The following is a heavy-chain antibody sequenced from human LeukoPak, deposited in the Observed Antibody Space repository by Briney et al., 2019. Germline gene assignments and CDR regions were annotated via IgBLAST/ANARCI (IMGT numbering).Heavy chain of an antibody. J-gene: IGHJ5*02. CDR1: GGSISSSSYY. CDR3: ARAEREWLKVANWFDP. D-gene: IGHD3-3*01. CDR2: IYYSGST. Sequence: PSETLFLTCTVSGGSISSSSYYWGWIRQPPGKALEWIGSIYYSGSTYYNPSLKSRVTISVDTSKNQFSLKLSSVTAADTAVYYCARAEREWLKVANWFDPWGQGTLVTVSS. V-gene: IGHV4-39*07.